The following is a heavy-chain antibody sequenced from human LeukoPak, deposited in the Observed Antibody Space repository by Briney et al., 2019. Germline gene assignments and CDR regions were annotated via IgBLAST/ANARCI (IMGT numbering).Heavy chain of an antibody. CDR3: ARDQGATLVRGVTPYLDD. J-gene: IGHJ4*02. V-gene: IGHV3-30*01. CDR2: ISYDGSDE. CDR1: GFTFSSYT. D-gene: IGHD3-10*01. Sequence: PGKSLRLSCAASGFTFSSYTMHWVRQAPGKGLGRVSIISYDGSDERFADSVKGRFTISRDNSKNMVFLQMNSLRAEDTAVYYCARDQGATLVRGVTPYLDDWGQGTLVSVSS.